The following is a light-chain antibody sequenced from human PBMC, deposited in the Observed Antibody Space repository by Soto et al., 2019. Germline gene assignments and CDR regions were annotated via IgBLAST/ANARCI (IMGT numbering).Light chain of an antibody. CDR2: DAT. J-gene: IGKJ5*01. CDR3: QQYNRLIT. V-gene: IGKV1-5*01. CDR1: QTIDSW. Sequence: DIQMTQSPSSLSASVGYRVTITCRASQTIDSWVAWYQQKPGKAPKLLVYDATSLESGVSSRFSGSGYGTDFTLSINNLQPDDFATYYCQQYNRLITFGQGTRLEIK.